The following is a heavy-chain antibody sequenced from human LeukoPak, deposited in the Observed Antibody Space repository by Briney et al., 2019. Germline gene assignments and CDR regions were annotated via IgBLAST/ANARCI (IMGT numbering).Heavy chain of an antibody. Sequence: GASVKVSCKASGYTFTSYYMHWVRQAPGQGLEWMGIINPSGGSTSYAQKFQGRVTMTRDMSTSTVYMEPSSLRSEDTALYYCARDARYYYDSSGHYYFDYWGQGTLVTVSS. CDR1: GYTFTSYY. D-gene: IGHD3-22*01. CDR2: INPSGGST. CDR3: ARDARYYYDSSGHYYFDY. J-gene: IGHJ4*02. V-gene: IGHV1-46*01.